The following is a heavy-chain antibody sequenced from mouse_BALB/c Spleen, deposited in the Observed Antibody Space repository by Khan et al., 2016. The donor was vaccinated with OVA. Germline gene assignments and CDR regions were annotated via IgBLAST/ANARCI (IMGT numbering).Heavy chain of an antibody. V-gene: IGHV2-2*02. CDR1: GFSLTHYG. J-gene: IGHJ2*01. Sequence: QVQLQQPGPGLVQPSPSLSITCTVSGFSLTHYGVHWVRQSPGKGLECLGVIWSSGISDYNATFMSRLSISRDISKSQVFFKMNRLQTKDTGIYYCARNRNCYLDYWGQGTTLTGSS. CDR2: IWSSGIS. CDR3: ARNRNCYLDY.